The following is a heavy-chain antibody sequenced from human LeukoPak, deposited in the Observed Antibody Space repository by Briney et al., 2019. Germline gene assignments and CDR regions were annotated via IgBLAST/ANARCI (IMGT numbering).Heavy chain of an antibody. CDR3: ARSLGGYSYGRPHYYYYYMDV. CDR2: IIPIFGTA. V-gene: IGHV1-69*05. J-gene: IGHJ6*03. Sequence: SVKVSCKAFGYTFTRYYMHWVRQAPGQGLEWMGGIIPIFGTANYAQKFQGRVTITTDESTSTAYMELSSLRSEDTAVYYCARSLGGYSYGRPHYYYYYMDVWGKGTTVTVSS. CDR1: GYTFTRYY. D-gene: IGHD5-18*01.